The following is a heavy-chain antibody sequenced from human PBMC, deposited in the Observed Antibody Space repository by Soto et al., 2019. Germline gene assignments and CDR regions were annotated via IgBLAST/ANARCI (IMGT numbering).Heavy chain of an antibody. V-gene: IGHV3-33*01. J-gene: IGHJ4*02. CDR1: GFTFSSYG. CDR2: IWYDGSNK. D-gene: IGHD6-19*01. CDR3: ARDRYSSGWYGGLDY. Sequence: GGSLRLSCAASGFTFSSYGMHWVRQAPGKGLEWVAVIWYDGSNKYYADSVKGRFTISRDNSKNTLYLQMNSLRAEDTAVYYCARDRYSSGWYGGLDYWGQGTLVTVSS.